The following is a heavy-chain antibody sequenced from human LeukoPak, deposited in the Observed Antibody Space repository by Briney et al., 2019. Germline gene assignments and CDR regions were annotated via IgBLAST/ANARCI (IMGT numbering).Heavy chain of an antibody. D-gene: IGHD3/OR15-3a*01. CDR1: GGSISSSSYY. CDR3: AREEGLADSFDY. Sequence: SETLSLTCTVSGGSISSSSYYWGWIRQPPGKGLEWIGSIYYSGSTYYNPSLKSRVTISVDTSKNQFSLKLSSVTAADTAVYYCAREEGLADSFDYWGQGTLVTVSS. CDR2: IYYSGST. V-gene: IGHV4-39*07. J-gene: IGHJ4*02.